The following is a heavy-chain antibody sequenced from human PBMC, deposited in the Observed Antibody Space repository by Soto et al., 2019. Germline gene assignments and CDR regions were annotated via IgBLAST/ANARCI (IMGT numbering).Heavy chain of an antibody. D-gene: IGHD6-19*01. J-gene: IGHJ6*02. CDR3: ARGLWLAAGMDV. Sequence: GASVKVSCKASGGTFSSYAISWVRQAPGQGLEWMGGIIPIFGTANYAQKFQGRVTITADKSTSTAYMELSSLRSEDTAVYYCARGLWLAAGMDVWGQGTTVTVSS. CDR1: GGTFSSYA. CDR2: IIPIFGTA. V-gene: IGHV1-69*06.